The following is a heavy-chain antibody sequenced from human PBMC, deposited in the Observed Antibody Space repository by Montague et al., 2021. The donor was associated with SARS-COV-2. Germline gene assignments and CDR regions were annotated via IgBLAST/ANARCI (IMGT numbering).Heavy chain of an antibody. J-gene: IGHJ4*02. CDR3: ARDLRYFDWLFHSSGYYNYFDY. V-gene: IGHV3-7*01. CDR1: GFTFSSYW. D-gene: IGHD3-9*01. Sequence: SLRLSCAASGFTFSSYWMSWVRQAPAKGLEWVANIKQDGSEKYYVDSVKGRFTISRDSAKNSLYLQMNSLRAEDTAVYYCARDLRYFDWLFHSSGYYNYFDYWGQGTLVTVSS. CDR2: IKQDGSEK.